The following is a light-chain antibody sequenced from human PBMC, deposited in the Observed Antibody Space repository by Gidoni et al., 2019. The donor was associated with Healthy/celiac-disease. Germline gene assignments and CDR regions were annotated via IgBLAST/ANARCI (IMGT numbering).Light chain of an antibody. V-gene: IGLV3-19*01. CDR3: NSRDSSGNHLGV. CDR1: SLRSYY. J-gene: IGLJ2*01. Sequence: SSELTPDPAVSVALGQTVRITCQGDSLRSYYASWYQQKPGQAPVLVTYGKNNRPSGIPDRFSGSSSGNTASLTITGAQAEDEADYYCNSRDSSGNHLGVFGGGTKLTVL. CDR2: GKN.